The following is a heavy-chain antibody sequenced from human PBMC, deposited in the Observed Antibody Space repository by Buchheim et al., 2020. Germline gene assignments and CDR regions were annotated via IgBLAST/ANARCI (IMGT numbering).Heavy chain of an antibody. Sequence: EVQLVESGGGLVQPGGSLRLSCAASGFTFSSYWMHWVRQAPGKGLVWVSRINSDGSSTSYADSVKGRFTISRDNAKNTLYLQMNSLRAEDTAVYYCARDTAMIVVDNPEYYGMDVWGQGTT. CDR3: ARDTAMIVVDNPEYYGMDV. D-gene: IGHD3-22*01. CDR1: GFTFSSYW. J-gene: IGHJ6*02. V-gene: IGHV3-74*01. CDR2: INSDGSST.